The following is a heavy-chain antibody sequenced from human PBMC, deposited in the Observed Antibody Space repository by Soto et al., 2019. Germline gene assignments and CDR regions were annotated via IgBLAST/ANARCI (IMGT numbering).Heavy chain of an antibody. CDR2: ISAYNGNT. CDR1: GYTFTSYG. Sequence: PSVNGACKAAGYTFTSYGISWVRQAPGQGLEWMGWISAYNGNTNYAQKLQGRVTMTTDTSTSTAYMELRSLRSDDTAVYYCARVWDSSSRYNRFALRGQG. J-gene: IGHJ5*02. CDR3: ARVWDSSSRYNRFAL. V-gene: IGHV1-18*04. D-gene: IGHD6-13*01.